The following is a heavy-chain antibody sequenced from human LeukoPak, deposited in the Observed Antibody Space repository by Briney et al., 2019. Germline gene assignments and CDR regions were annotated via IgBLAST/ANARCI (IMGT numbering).Heavy chain of an antibody. J-gene: IGHJ6*03. CDR3: ARDGGIVGATISILYYYYYMDV. V-gene: IGHV1-46*01. CDR1: GYSFTGYY. CDR2: INPSGGST. Sequence: ASVKVSCKASGYSFTGYYMHWVRQAPGQGLEWMGIINPSGGSTSYAQKFQGRVTMTRDTSTSTVYMELSSLRSEDTAVYYCARDGGIVGATISILYYYYYMDVWGKGTTVTISS. D-gene: IGHD1-26*01.